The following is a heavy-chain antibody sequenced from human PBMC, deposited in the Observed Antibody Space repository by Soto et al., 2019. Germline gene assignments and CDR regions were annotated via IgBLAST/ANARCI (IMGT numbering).Heavy chain of an antibody. Sequence: GGSLRLSCAASGFSFSTYGMHWVRQAPGKGLEWVAAISHDGSNKYYVDSVKGRFTISRDSSKNTLYLEMNSLRAEDTAVYYCARELERVFDYWGQGTLVTVSS. J-gene: IGHJ4*02. CDR1: GFSFSTYG. CDR2: ISHDGSNK. CDR3: ARELERVFDY. D-gene: IGHD1-1*01. V-gene: IGHV3-30*03.